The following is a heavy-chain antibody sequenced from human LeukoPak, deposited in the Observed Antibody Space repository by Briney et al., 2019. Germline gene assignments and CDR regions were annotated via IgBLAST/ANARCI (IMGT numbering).Heavy chain of an antibody. CDR1: GGSISSYY. V-gene: IGHV4-59*08. D-gene: IGHD2-15*01. CDR2: IYYSGST. Sequence: SETLSLTCTVSGGSISSYYWSWIRQPPGKGLEWIGYIYYSGSTNYNPSLKSRVTISVDTSKNQFSLKLRSVTAADTDVYYCASLPRGYCSGGSCYGIDYWGQGTLVTVSS. J-gene: IGHJ4*02. CDR3: ASLPRGYCSGGSCYGIDY.